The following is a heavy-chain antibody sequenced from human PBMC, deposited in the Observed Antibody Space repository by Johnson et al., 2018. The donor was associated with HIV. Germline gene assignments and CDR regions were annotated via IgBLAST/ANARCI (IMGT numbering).Heavy chain of an antibody. D-gene: IGHD1-26*01. V-gene: IGHV3-25*05. J-gene: IGHJ3*02. CDR2: VNPNGGNT. CDR3: ARDNSGSDAFDI. Sequence: VKLVESGGGLAKPAGSPRLSCAASQFTFSSYDMNCVRQAPGNGLELVGQVNPNGGNTYLKDSGKDRFNASRGNANNTLHLQMNSLKTEDTAWYYCARDNSGSDAFDIWGQGTIVTVSS. CDR1: QFTFSSYD.